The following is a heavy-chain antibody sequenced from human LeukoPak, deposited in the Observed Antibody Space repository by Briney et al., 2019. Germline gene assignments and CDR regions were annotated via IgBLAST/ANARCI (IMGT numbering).Heavy chain of an antibody. Sequence: SVKVSCKASGYTFTSYYMHWVRQAPGQGLEWMGRIIPIFGTANYAQKFQGRVTITTDESTSTAYMELSSLRSEDTAVYYCARDGGKVWFGEKLPGANAFDIWGQGTMVTVSS. V-gene: IGHV1-69*05. J-gene: IGHJ3*02. CDR2: IIPIFGTA. CDR1: GYTFTSYY. D-gene: IGHD3-10*01. CDR3: ARDGGKVWFGEKLPGANAFDI.